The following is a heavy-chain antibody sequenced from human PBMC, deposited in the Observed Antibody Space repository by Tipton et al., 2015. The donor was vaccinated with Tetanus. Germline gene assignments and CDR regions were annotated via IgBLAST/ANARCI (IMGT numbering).Heavy chain of an antibody. CDR2: IIPLFRTK. CDR3: ARDLTPVTTGGGYYYMDV. Sequence: QVQLVQSGAEVKKPGSSVKVSCKVSGGTFSSYAISWVRQAPGQGLEWMGGIIPLFRTKNYAQKFQGRVTITADESTNTAYMELSSLRSDDTAGYYCARDLTPVTTGGGYYYMDVWGKGTTVTVSS. D-gene: IGHD4-17*01. V-gene: IGHV1-69*01. CDR1: GGTFSSYA. J-gene: IGHJ6*03.